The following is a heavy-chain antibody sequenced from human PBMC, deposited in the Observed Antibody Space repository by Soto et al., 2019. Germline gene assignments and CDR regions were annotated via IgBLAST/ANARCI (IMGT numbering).Heavy chain of an antibody. D-gene: IGHD2-2*01. CDR1: GYSFTSYW. CDR2: IYPGDSDT. CDR3: ARQNIVVVPAARGANWFDP. J-gene: IGHJ5*02. Sequence: PGESLKISCKGSGYSFTSYWIGWVRQMPGKGLEWMGIIYPGDSDTRYSPSFQGQVTTSADKSISTAYLQWSSLKASDTAMYYCARQNIVVVPAARGANWFDPWGQGTLVTVS. V-gene: IGHV5-51*01.